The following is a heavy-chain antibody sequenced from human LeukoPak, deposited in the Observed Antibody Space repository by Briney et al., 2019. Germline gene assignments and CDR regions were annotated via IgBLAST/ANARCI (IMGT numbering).Heavy chain of an antibody. Sequence: GGSLRLSCAASRFTFSSYGMHWVRQAPGKGLEWVSVISYDGSNKYYADSVKGRFTISRDNSKNTLYLQMNSLRAEDTAVYYCAREEYSGSYWGYYWGQGTLVTVSS. J-gene: IGHJ4*02. CDR3: AREEYSGSYWGYY. D-gene: IGHD1-26*01. V-gene: IGHV3-30*03. CDR2: ISYDGSNK. CDR1: RFTFSSYG.